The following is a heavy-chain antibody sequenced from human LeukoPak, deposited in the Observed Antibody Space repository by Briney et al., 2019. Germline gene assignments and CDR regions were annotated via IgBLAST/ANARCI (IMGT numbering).Heavy chain of an antibody. CDR1: GGSISSYY. V-gene: IGHV4-59*01. CDR2: IYYSGTT. CDR3: ARDPYNYYYMDV. Sequence: SETLSLTCTVSGGSISSYYWAWIRQPPGKGLEWIGYIYYSGTTNYNPSLESRVTISVDTSRNHFSLKLSSVTAADTAVYYCARDPYNYYYMDVWGKGTTVTVSS. J-gene: IGHJ6*03.